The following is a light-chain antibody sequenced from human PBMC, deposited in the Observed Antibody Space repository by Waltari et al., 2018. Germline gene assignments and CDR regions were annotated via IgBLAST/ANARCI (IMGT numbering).Light chain of an antibody. J-gene: IGKJ1*01. CDR3: QQGDTSPPT. V-gene: IGKV1-12*01. Sequence: EIHMTQSPSSGSASVGDRVHISCRASQDISTSLAWYQQKSGKAPSLLIYGASTLQSGVPSRFSGGGTGTDFTLTINNLHPEDFATYFCQQGDTSPPTFGPGTKVELK. CDR2: GAS. CDR1: QDISTS.